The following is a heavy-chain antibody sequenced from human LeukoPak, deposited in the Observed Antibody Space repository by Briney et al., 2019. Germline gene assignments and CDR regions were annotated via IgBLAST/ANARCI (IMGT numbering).Heavy chain of an antibody. Sequence: ASVKVSCKASGYTFTSYDINWVRQATGQGLEWMGWMNPNSGDTGYAQKFQGRVTMTEDTSTGTAYMELSSLRSEDTAVYYCATGLYCSSTSCYVFQYFQHWGQGTLVTVSS. J-gene: IGHJ1*01. D-gene: IGHD2-2*01. V-gene: IGHV1-8*01. CDR3: ATGLYCSSTSCYVFQYFQH. CDR1: GYTFTSYD. CDR2: MNPNSGDT.